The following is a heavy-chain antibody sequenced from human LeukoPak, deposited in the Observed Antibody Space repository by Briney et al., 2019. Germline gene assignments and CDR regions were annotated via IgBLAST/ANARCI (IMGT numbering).Heavy chain of an antibody. D-gene: IGHD1-14*01. CDR2: IYYSGST. CDR1: GGSISSGGYY. J-gene: IGHJ5*02. CDR3: ARDSAELPYNWFDP. Sequence: SETLSLTCTVSGGSISSGGYYWSWIRQHPGKGLEWIGYIYYSGSTYYNPSLKSRVTISVDTSKNQFSLKLSSVTAADTAVYYCARDSAELPYNWFDPWGQGTLVTVSS. V-gene: IGHV4-31*03.